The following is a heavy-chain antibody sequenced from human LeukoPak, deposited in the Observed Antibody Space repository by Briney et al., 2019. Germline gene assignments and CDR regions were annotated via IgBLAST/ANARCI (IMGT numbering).Heavy chain of an antibody. J-gene: IGHJ6*03. V-gene: IGHV1-8*01. CDR2: MNPNSGNT. D-gene: IGHD2-21*01. Sequence: ASVKVSCKASGYTFTSYDINWVRQATGQGLEWMGWMNPNSGNTGYAQKFQGRVTMTRNTSISTAYMELSSLRSDDTAVYYCAREGVAMVEALYYYYYYMDVWGKGTTVTVSS. CDR1: GYTFTSYD. CDR3: AREGVAMVEALYYYYYYMDV.